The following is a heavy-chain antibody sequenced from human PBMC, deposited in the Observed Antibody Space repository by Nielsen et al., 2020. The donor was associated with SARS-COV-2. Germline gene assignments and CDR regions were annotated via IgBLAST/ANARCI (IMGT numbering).Heavy chain of an antibody. CDR2: ISSSSSTI. V-gene: IGHV3-48*02. CDR3: ARDGSGSYDPSYYYGMDV. Sequence: GESLKISCAASGFTFSSYSMNWVRQAPGKGLEWVSYISSSSSTIYYADSVKGRFTISRDNAKNSLYLQMNSLRDEDTAVYYCARDGSGSYDPSYYYGMDVWGQGTTVTVSS. CDR1: GFTFSSYS. J-gene: IGHJ6*02. D-gene: IGHD1-26*01.